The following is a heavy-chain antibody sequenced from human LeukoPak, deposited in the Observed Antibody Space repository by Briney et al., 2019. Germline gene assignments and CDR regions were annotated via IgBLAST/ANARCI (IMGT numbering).Heavy chain of an antibody. CDR2: ISSSGSTI. Sequence: GGSLRLSCAAPGFTFSDYYMSWIRQAPGKGLEWDSYISSSGSTIYYADSMKGRFTISRDNAKNSLYLQMNSLRAEDTAVYYCAREVYSYGHRPYYFDYWGQGTLVTVSS. D-gene: IGHD5-18*01. CDR3: AREVYSYGHRPYYFDY. CDR1: GFTFSDYY. J-gene: IGHJ4*02. V-gene: IGHV3-11*01.